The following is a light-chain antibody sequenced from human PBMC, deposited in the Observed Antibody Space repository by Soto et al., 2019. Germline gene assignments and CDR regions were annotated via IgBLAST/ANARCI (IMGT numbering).Light chain of an antibody. Sequence: DIQMTQSPSSLSASVGDRVTITCRASQSISSYLNWYQQKPGKAPKLLIYAASSLQSGVPSRFSGSGSGTDFTLTISSLQPEDFATYYCQLIYTTAYTFGQGTKREIK. J-gene: IGKJ2*01. CDR1: QSISSY. V-gene: IGKV1-39*01. CDR3: QLIYTTAYT. CDR2: AAS.